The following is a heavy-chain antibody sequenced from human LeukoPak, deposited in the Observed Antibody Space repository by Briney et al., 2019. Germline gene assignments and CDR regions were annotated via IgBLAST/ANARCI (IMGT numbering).Heavy chain of an antibody. J-gene: IGHJ6*03. CDR2: ISAYNGNT. V-gene: IGHV1-18*01. Sequence: ASVKVSCKASGYTFTSYGISWVRQAPGQGLEWMGRISAYNGNTNYAQKLQGRVTMTTDTSTSTAYMELRSLRSDDTAVYYCARVGYSRYPYYMDAWGKGTTVTVSS. CDR1: GYTFTSYG. CDR3: ARVGYSRYPYYMDA. D-gene: IGHD6-13*01.